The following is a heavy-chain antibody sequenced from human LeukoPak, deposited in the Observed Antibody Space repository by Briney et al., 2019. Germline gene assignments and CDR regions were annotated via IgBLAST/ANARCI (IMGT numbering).Heavy chain of an antibody. Sequence: PGGSLRLSCAASGFTFSSYAMSWVRQAPGKGLKWVSAISGSGGSTYYADSVKGRFTISRDNSKNTLYLQMNSLRAEDTAVYYCANSVGSSFSPNFDYWGQGTLVTVSS. D-gene: IGHD5/OR15-5a*01. CDR1: GFTFSSYA. J-gene: IGHJ4*02. V-gene: IGHV3-23*01. CDR2: ISGSGGST. CDR3: ANSVGSSFSPNFDY.